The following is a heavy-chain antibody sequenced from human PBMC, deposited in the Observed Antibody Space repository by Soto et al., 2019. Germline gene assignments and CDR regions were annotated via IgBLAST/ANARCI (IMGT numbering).Heavy chain of an antibody. V-gene: IGHV1-18*04. D-gene: IGHD2-2*01. Sequence: ASVKVSCKTSGYTFTSYGISWVRQAPGQGLEWMGWISAYNGNTNYAQKLQGRVTMTTDTSTSTAYMELRSLRSDDTAVYYCARYHMEASMYGYYYYGMDVWGQGTTVTVSS. J-gene: IGHJ6*02. CDR2: ISAYNGNT. CDR1: GYTFTSYG. CDR3: ARYHMEASMYGYYYYGMDV.